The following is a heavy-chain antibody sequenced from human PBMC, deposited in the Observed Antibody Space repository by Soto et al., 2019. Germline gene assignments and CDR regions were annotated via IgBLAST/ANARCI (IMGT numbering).Heavy chain of an antibody. V-gene: IGHV1-69*13. CDR3: ARGITMVRGVRSTLPTYYYYGMDV. D-gene: IGHD3-10*01. CDR2: IIPIFGTA. J-gene: IGHJ6*02. CDR1: GGTFSSYA. Sequence: SVKVSCKASGGTFSSYAISWVRQAPGQGLEWMGGIIPIFGTANYAQKFQGRVTITADESTSTAYMELSSLRSEDTAVYYCARGITMVRGVRSTLPTYYYYGMDVWGQGTTVTVSS.